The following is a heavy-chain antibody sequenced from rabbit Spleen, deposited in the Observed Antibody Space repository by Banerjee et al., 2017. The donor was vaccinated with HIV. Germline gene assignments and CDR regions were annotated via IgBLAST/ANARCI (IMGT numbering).Heavy chain of an antibody. J-gene: IGHJ4*01. CDR3: VRGASSSGYYSL. V-gene: IGHV1S7*01. Sequence: QSLEESGGDLVKPGASLTLTCKASGIDFTNYYISWVRQAPGKGLEWIGIIYSAKGSTDYASWVNGRFTISSDNAQSTLYVQLNSLTVADTATYFCVRGASSSGYYSLWGPGTLVTVS. D-gene: IGHD1-1*01. CDR2: IYSAKGST. CDR1: GIDFTNYY.